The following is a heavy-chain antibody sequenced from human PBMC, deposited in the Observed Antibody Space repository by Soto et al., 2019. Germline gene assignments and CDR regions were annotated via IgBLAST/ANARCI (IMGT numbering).Heavy chain of an antibody. CDR3: AKDMTVTFDY. D-gene: IGHD4-17*01. CDR1: GFTVSSYA. CDR2: ISGSGGST. V-gene: IGHV3-23*01. J-gene: IGHJ4*02. Sequence: EVQLLESGGGLVQPGGSLRLSCAAAGFTVSSYAMSWVRQAPGKRLKWVSAISGSGGSTYYADSVKGRFTISRDNSKNTLYLQMNSLIAEDTAVYYCAKDMTVTFDYWGQGTLVTVSS.